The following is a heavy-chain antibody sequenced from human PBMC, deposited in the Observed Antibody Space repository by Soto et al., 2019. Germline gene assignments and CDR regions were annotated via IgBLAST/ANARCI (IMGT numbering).Heavy chain of an antibody. V-gene: IGHV1-69*13. D-gene: IGHD1-26*01. CDR1: GGTFSSYT. CDR3: ARVVVGSRLSLDY. CDR2: ISPIFGTP. J-gene: IGHJ4*02. Sequence: SVKVSCKASGGTFSSYTISWVRQAPGQGLEWMAGISPIFGTPICAQKFQDRVTITADDSTMTAYMEMNRLTSEDTAVYYCARVVVGSRLSLDYWGQGTLVTVS.